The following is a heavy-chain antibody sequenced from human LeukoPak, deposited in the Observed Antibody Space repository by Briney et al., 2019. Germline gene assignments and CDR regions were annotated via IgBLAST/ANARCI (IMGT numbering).Heavy chain of an antibody. CDR2: ISGSGGST. Sequence: GGSLRLSGAASGFTFSSYSMNWVGQAPGKGLEWVSAISGSGGSTYYADSVKGRFTISRDNSKNTLYLQMNSLRAEDTAVYYCANQQWQPLWDFDYWGQGTLVTVSS. D-gene: IGHD6-19*01. CDR3: ANQQWQPLWDFDY. V-gene: IGHV3-23*01. CDR1: GFTFSSYS. J-gene: IGHJ4*02.